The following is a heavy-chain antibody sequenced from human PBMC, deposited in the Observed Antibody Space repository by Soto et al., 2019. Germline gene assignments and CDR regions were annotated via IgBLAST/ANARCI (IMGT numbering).Heavy chain of an antibody. CDR1: GFTFSNYG. D-gene: IGHD4-17*01. J-gene: IGHJ4*02. CDR2: ISYHGSDK. Sequence: QVQLVESGGGVVQPGRSLRLSCAASGFTFSNYGMHWVRQAPGKGLEWVAVISYHGSDKYYADYVKGRFTISRDNSKNPRYLQMNSLRTEDTAVYYCAKDHLTTTVTTGCYWGQGTLVTVSS. V-gene: IGHV3-30*18. CDR3: AKDHLTTTVTTGCY.